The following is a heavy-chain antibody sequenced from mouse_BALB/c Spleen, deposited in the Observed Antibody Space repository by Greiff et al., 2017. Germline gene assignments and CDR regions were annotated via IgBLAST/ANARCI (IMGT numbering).Heavy chain of an antibody. CDR2: IYPGDGDT. D-gene: IGHD2-4*01. Sequence: QVQLQQSGAELVRPGSSVKISCKASGYAFSSYWMNWVKQRPGQGLEWIGQIYPGDGDTNYNGKFKGKATLTADKSSSTAYMQLSSLTSEDSAVYFCARSGMITTQAWFAYWGQGTLVTVSA. CDR3: ARSGMITTQAWFAY. CDR1: GYAFSSYW. V-gene: IGHV1-80*01. J-gene: IGHJ3*01.